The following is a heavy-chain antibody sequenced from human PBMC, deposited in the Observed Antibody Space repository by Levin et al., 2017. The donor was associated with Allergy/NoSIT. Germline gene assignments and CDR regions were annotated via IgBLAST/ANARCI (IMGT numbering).Heavy chain of an antibody. D-gene: IGHD1-1*01. CDR2: ISVSGDST. CDR3: AKAPGTVPTVLADY. V-gene: IGHV3-23*01. J-gene: IGHJ4*02. CDR1: GFTFSSYA. Sequence: GESLKISCAASGFTFSSYAMNWVRQAPGKGLEWVSAISVSGDSTYYADSVRGRFTISRDNSKNTLYLQMNSLRAEDTAVYYCAKAPGTVPTVLADYWGQGNLVTVSS.